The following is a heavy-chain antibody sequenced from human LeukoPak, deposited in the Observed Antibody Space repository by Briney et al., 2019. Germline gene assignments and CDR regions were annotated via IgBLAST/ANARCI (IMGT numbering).Heavy chain of an antibody. CDR3: ARADCWSGYYTSGPWFDP. Sequence: SETLSLTCTVSGGSISSYYWSWLRQPPGKGLEWIGYIYYSGSTNYNPSLKSRVTISVDTSKNQFSLKLSSVTAAHTAVYYCARADCWSGYYTSGPWFDPWGQGTLVTVSS. CDR2: IYYSGST. D-gene: IGHD3-3*01. V-gene: IGHV4-59*01. J-gene: IGHJ5*02. CDR1: GGSISSYY.